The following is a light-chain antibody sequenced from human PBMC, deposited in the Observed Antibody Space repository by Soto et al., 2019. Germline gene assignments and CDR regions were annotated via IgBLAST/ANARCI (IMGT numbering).Light chain of an antibody. J-gene: IGKJ3*01. Sequence: DVQMTQSPSPLSASVGDRVTIACRASQAISHYLAWYQQKPGKVPELLISGSSTLQSGVASRFSGSGSGTDFTLTISSLQPEDVATYYCQKYDSAPFTFGPGTKVDI. V-gene: IGKV1-27*01. CDR3: QKYDSAPFT. CDR1: QAISHY. CDR2: GSS.